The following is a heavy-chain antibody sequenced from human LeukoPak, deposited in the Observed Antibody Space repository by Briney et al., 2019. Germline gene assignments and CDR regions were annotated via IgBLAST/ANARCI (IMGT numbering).Heavy chain of an antibody. Sequence: ASVKVSCKASGYTFTGYYTHWVRQAPGQGLEWMGIINPSGGSTSYAQKFQGRVTMTRDTSTSTVYMELSSLRSEDTAVYYCAREGRYDYVWGSYRYNDYWGQGTLVTVSS. V-gene: IGHV1-46*01. CDR1: GYTFTGYY. CDR2: INPSGGST. D-gene: IGHD3-16*02. J-gene: IGHJ4*02. CDR3: AREGRYDYVWGSYRYNDY.